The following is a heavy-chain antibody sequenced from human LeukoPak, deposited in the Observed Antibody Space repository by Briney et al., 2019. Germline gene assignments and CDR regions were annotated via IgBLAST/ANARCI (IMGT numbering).Heavy chain of an antibody. CDR1: GGAISSADYF. CDR3: ARALVTTGLSDY. J-gene: IGHJ4*02. CDR2: IFYTGTT. V-gene: IGHV4-30-4*01. D-gene: IGHD4-17*01. Sequence: SETLPLTCTVSGGAISSADYFWSWIRQPPGKGLEWLGHIFYTGTTFYNPSLKSRLAVSVDTSRNQFSLRLNSVTAAGTAVYYCARALVTTGLSDYWGQGTLVTVSS.